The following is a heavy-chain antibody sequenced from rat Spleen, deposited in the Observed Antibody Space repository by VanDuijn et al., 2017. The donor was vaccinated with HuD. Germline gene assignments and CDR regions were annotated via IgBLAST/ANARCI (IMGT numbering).Heavy chain of an antibody. J-gene: IGHJ3*01. V-gene: IGHV5-29*01. CDR1: GFTFSDYY. D-gene: IGHD4-3*01. CDR3: AKDDSGPPFAY. CDR2: IAFDGIGT. Sequence: EVQLVESDGGLVQPGRSLKLSCAASGFTFSDYYMAWVRQAPTKGLEWVATIAFDGIGTYYRDSVKGRFTISRDNAENTVYLQMNSLRSEDTATYYCAKDDSGPPFAYWGQGTLVTVSS.